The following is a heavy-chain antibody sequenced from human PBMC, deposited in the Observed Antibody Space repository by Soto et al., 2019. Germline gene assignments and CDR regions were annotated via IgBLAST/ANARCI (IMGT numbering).Heavy chain of an antibody. CDR1: GVSISSGGYS. Sequence: SETLSLTCAVSGVSISSGGYSWSWIRQPPGRGLEWIGYIYHSGSTYYNPSLKSRVTISVDRSKNQFSLKLSSVTAADTAVYYCARVPGPWGQGTLVTVS. CDR3: ARVPGP. D-gene: IGHD7-27*01. J-gene: IGHJ5*02. CDR2: IYHSGST. V-gene: IGHV4-30-2*01.